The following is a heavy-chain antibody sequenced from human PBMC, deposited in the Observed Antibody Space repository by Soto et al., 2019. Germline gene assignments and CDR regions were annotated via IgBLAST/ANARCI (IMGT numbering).Heavy chain of an antibody. CDR3: ARVWTDRRTEGPNTFYFDE. CDR2: TNTSNGNT. D-gene: IGHD1-1*01. V-gene: IGHV1-18*04. Sequence: GASVKVSCKASGYRFTSFGLTWVRQAPGQGLEWMGWTNTSNGNTDYAQKFQGRVTMTTDTSTNTAYMDLRSLRSDDTAVYYCARVWTDRRTEGPNTFYFDEWGQGXLVTVYS. J-gene: IGHJ4*02. CDR1: GYRFTSFG.